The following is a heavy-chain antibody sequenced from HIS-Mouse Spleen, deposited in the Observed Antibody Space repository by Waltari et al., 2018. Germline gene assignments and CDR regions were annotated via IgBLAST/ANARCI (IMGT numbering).Heavy chain of an antibody. CDR1: GRTITSSRYS. D-gene: IGHD6-13*01. CDR3: AREIPYSSSWYDWYFDL. V-gene: IGHV4-39*07. Sequence: QLQLQESGPGLVKPSETLSLTCTVPGRTITSSRYSCGWIRQPPGKGLEWIGSIYYSGSTYYNPSLKSRVTISVDTSKNQFSLKLSSVTAADTAVYYCAREIPYSSSWYDWYFDLWGRGTLVTVSS. J-gene: IGHJ2*01. CDR2: IYYSGST.